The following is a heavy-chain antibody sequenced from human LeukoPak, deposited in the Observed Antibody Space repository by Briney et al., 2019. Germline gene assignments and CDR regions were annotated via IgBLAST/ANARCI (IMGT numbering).Heavy chain of an antibody. Sequence: PGGSLRLSCAASGFTFSSYGMHWVRQAPGKGLEWVAVISYDGSNKYYADSVKDRFTISRDNSQNTLYLQLNSLRAEDTAVYYCARDWTLNYWGQGTLVTVSS. CDR2: ISYDGSNK. CDR3: ARDWTLNY. CDR1: GFTFSSYG. D-gene: IGHD3/OR15-3a*01. J-gene: IGHJ4*02. V-gene: IGHV3-30*03.